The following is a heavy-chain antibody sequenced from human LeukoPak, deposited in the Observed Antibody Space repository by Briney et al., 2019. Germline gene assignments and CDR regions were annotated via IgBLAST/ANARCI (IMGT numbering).Heavy chain of an antibody. CDR1: GYTFTTYG. D-gene: IGHD7-27*01. J-gene: IGHJ4*02. V-gene: IGHV1-18*01. CDR2: ITTYNGRT. CDR3: ARDREYVTTGELEY. Sequence: ASVKVSRKTSGYTFTTYGITWVRQAPGQGLEWMGWITTYNGRTEYAQKFQGRVTITADESTTTVYMELSSLRSEDTAVYYCARDREYVTTGELEYWGQGTLVTVSS.